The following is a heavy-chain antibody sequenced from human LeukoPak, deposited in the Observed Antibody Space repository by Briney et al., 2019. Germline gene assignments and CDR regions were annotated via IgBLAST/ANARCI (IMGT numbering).Heavy chain of an antibody. Sequence: SETLSLTCAVYDGSFSDYYWSWIRQPPGKGLEWIGEINHSGSTNYNSSLKSRVTISVDTSKNQFSLEVSSVTAADTAVYCCARGRKLRVGTTLGEFDYWGQGTLVTVSS. J-gene: IGHJ4*02. CDR3: ARGRKLRVGTTLGEFDY. D-gene: IGHD1-26*01. CDR2: INHSGST. V-gene: IGHV4-34*01. CDR1: DGSFSDYY.